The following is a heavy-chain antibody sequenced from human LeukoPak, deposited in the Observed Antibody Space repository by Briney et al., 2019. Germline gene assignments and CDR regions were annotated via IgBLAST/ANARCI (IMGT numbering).Heavy chain of an antibody. J-gene: IGHJ4*02. D-gene: IGHD3-22*01. CDR3: ASCNDSSGYFAY. V-gene: IGHV7-4-1*02. Sequence: ASVKVSCKPSGYTFTDYAINWVRQAPGQGLEYMGWVNTNTGNPTYAQGFTGRFVFSSDSSVSTAYPQITSLKADDGAIYFCASCNDSSGYFAYWGQGTLVTVSS. CDR1: GYTFTDYA. CDR2: VNTNTGNP.